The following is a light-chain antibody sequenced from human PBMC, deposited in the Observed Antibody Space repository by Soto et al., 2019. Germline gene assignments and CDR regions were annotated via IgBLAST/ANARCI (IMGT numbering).Light chain of an antibody. CDR1: SSDVGNYDY. CDR2: EVS. J-gene: IGLJ1*01. CDR3: TAYTGSATYV. Sequence: QSALTQPASVSGSPGQSITISCTGTSSDVGNYDYVSWYQQHPGKAPKLMIYEVSNRPSGVSNRFSASKSGNTASLTISGLQAEDEADYYCTAYTGSATYVIGTGTKLTVL. V-gene: IGLV2-14*01.